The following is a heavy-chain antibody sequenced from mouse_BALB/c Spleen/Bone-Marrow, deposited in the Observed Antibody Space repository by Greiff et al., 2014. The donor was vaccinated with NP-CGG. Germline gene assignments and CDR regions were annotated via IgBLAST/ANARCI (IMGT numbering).Heavy chain of an antibody. CDR2: ISFYNGAT. V-gene: IGHV1S34*01. CDR3: ARGHGYYVDFDY. CDR1: GYSFTGYY. Sequence: LVKTGASVKISCKASGYSFTGYYMHWVKQSHGKSLEWIGYISFYNGATSYNQKFKGKATFTVDTSSSTAYMQFNSLTSEDSAVYYCARGHGYYVDFDYWGQGTTLTVSS. D-gene: IGHD2-3*01. J-gene: IGHJ2*01.